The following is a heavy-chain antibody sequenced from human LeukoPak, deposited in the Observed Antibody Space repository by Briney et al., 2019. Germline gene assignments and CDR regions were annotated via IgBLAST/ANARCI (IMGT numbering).Heavy chain of an antibody. D-gene: IGHD5-24*01. CDR1: GVSISSSNSY. J-gene: IGHJ4*02. V-gene: IGHV4-39*07. CDR2: LFHSGTT. Sequence: PSETLSLTCTVSGVSISSSNSYWGWIRQPPGKGLEWIGSLFHSGTTYYNSSLKSRVTISVDTSKNQFSLKLSSVTAADTAVYYCARARHEFTYGYRPNELGHYFDYWGQGTLVTVSS. CDR3: ARARHEFTYGYRPNELGHYFDY.